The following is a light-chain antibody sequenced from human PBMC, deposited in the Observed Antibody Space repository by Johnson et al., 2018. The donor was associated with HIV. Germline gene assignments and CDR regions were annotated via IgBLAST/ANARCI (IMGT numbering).Light chain of an antibody. J-gene: IGLJ1*01. V-gene: IGLV1-51*02. CDR1: SSNIGNNY. CDR2: ENN. Sequence: QSVLTQPPSVSAAPGQKVIISCSGSSSNIGNNYVSWYQQLPGTAPKLLIYENNKRPSGIPDRFSGSKSGTSATLGITGLQTGDAADYYCGTWDSSLTASYVFGTGTKVTVL. CDR3: GTWDSSLTASYV.